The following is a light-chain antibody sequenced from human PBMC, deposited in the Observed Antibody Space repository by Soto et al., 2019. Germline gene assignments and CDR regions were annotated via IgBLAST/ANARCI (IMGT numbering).Light chain of an antibody. Sequence: DIQMTQSPSSLSAAGGGRVTITCRASQDIRNDLGWYQQKPGKAPKCLIYEAFRLKSGVPSRFSGSGSGTEFTLTINSLQPEDFATYFCVQHNTYPQTFGQGTKVDIK. CDR1: QDIRND. V-gene: IGKV1-17*01. CDR2: EAF. CDR3: VQHNTYPQT. J-gene: IGKJ1*01.